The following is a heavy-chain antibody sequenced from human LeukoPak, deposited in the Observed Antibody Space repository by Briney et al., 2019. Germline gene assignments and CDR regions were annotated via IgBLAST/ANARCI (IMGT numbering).Heavy chain of an antibody. CDR2: INNDGSGT. D-gene: IGHD3-16*01. CDR1: GFTFSSYW. J-gene: IGHJ6*02. Sequence: GGSLRLSCAASGFTFSSYWMHWVRQAPGKGLVWVSVINNDGSGTNYADSVKGRFTISRDNAKNSLYLQMSNLRAEDTAVYFCARGGGLDVWGQGATVTVSS. V-gene: IGHV3-74*01. CDR3: ARGGGLDV.